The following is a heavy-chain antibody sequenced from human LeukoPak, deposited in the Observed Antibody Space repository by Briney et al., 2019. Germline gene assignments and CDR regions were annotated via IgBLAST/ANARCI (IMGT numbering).Heavy chain of an antibody. V-gene: IGHV3-48*03. Sequence: GGSLRLSCAASGFTFSSYEMNWVRQAPGKGLEWVSYISNSGRTIFYAASVKGRFTVSRDNAKNSLYLQMNSLRAEDTAVYYCVRRYCSSTSCTLDSWGQGTLVTVSS. CDR2: ISNSGRTI. J-gene: IGHJ4*02. CDR1: GFTFSSYE. CDR3: VRRYCSSTSCTLDS. D-gene: IGHD2-2*01.